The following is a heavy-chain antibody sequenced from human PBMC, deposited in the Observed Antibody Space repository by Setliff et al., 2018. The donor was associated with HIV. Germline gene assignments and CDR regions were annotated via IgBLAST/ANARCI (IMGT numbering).Heavy chain of an antibody. CDR2: MFRGG. D-gene: IGHD2-8*02. Sequence: SETLSLTCSVSWESKINHDWGWIRQSPGRGLEWIGSMFRGGGRQFQDRITINWDTSASTAYLELSSLRSEDTAVYYCARGALLAVFDFDHWGQGTMVTVSS. J-gene: IGHJ4*02. CDR1: WESKINHD. V-gene: IGHV4-59*11. CDR3: ARGALLAVFDFDH.